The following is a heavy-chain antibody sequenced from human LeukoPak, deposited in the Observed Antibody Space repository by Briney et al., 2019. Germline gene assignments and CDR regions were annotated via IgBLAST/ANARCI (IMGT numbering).Heavy chain of an antibody. D-gene: IGHD2-15*01. J-gene: IGHJ6*02. V-gene: IGHV4-4*07. Sequence: PSETLSLTCTVSGGSISSYYWSWIRQPAGKGLEWIGRIYTSGSTSYNPSLKSRVTMSVDTSKNQFSLKLSSVTAADTAVYYCARDTSSGGSWDYYYGMDVWGQGTTVTVSS. CDR3: ARDTSSGGSWDYYYGMDV. CDR2: IYTSGST. CDR1: GGSISSYY.